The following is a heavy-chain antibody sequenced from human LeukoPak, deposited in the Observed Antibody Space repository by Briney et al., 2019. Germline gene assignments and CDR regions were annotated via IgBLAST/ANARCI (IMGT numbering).Heavy chain of an antibody. D-gene: IGHD3-10*01. Sequence: SETLSLTCTVSGGSISSYYWSWVRQPAGKGLEWIGRIYTSGSTNYNPSLKSRVTMSVDTSKNQFSLKLSSVTAADTAVYYCARGYTVRGVITGPYYYYYYMDVWGKGTTVTVSS. V-gene: IGHV4-4*07. CDR1: GGSISSYY. CDR2: IYTSGST. J-gene: IGHJ6*03. CDR3: ARGYTVRGVITGPYYYYYYMDV.